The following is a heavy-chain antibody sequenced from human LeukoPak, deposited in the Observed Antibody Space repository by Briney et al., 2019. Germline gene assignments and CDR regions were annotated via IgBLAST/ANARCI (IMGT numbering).Heavy chain of an antibody. Sequence: GGSLRLSCAASGFTFSDYWMYWVRQAPGKGLVWVSRISSDGSSTTYADSVKGRFTISRDNAKNTLYLQMNSLTAEDTAVYYCATARSGYKSDCSGQGTLVTVSS. CDR2: ISSDGSST. V-gene: IGHV3-74*01. J-gene: IGHJ4*02. D-gene: IGHD3-22*01. CDR3: ATARSGYKSDC. CDR1: GFTFSDYW.